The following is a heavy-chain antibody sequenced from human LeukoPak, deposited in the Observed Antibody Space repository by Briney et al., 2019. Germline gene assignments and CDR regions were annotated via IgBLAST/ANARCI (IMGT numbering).Heavy chain of an antibody. J-gene: IGHJ4*02. V-gene: IGHV4-34*01. CDR3: ARIDYGDYGPVDY. D-gene: IGHD4-17*01. CDR2: INHSGST. Sequence: PSETESLTCAVYGGSFSGYYWSWVRQPPGKGLEWIGEINHSGSTNYNPSLKSRVTISVDTSKNQFSLKLSSVTAADTAVYYCARIDYGDYGPVDYWGQGTLVTVSS. CDR1: GGSFSGYY.